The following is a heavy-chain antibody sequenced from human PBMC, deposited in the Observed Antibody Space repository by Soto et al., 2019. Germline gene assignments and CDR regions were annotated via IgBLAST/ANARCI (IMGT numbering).Heavy chain of an antibody. Sequence: SETLSLTCAVYGGSFSGYYWSWIRQPPGKGLEWIGEINHSGSTNYNPSLKSRVTISVDTSKNQFSLKLSSVTAADTAVYYCASRIMSGYYTWYFQHWGQGTLVTVSS. D-gene: IGHD3-3*01. J-gene: IGHJ1*01. V-gene: IGHV4-34*01. CDR1: GGSFSGYY. CDR3: ASRIMSGYYTWYFQH. CDR2: INHSGST.